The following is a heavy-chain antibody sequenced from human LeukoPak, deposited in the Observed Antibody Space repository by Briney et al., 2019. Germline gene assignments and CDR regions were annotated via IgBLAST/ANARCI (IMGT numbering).Heavy chain of an antibody. V-gene: IGHV4-39*01. CDR2: IYYSGST. CDR3: AGYCSSTSCYLGWFDP. J-gene: IGHJ5*02. Sequence: KPSETLSLTCTVSGGSISSSSYYWGWIRQPPGKGLEWIGSIYYSGSTYYNPSLKSRVTISVDTSKNQFSLKLSSVTAADTAVYYCAGYCSSTSCYLGWFDPWGQGTLVTVSS. CDR1: GGSISSSSYY. D-gene: IGHD2-2*01.